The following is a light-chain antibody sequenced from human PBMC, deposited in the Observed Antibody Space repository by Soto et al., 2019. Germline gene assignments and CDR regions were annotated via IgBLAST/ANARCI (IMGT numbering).Light chain of an antibody. V-gene: IGKV3-20*01. CDR2: AAS. J-gene: IGKJ3*01. CDR1: RFVSNYY. CDR3: KHYAALPLVFI. Sequence: DIVLTQSPGTLSLSPGDRATLSCRTSRFVSNYYVAWYQQRPGQAPRLLIYAASSRATDIRDRLSGSGSGTDFNLAISRLEPEDCAVYFCKHYAALPLVFIFGPVTKV.